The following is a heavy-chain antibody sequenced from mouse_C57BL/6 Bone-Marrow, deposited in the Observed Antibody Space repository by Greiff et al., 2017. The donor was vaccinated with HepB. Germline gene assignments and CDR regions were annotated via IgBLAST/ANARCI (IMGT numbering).Heavy chain of an antibody. CDR3: ATCYYYGSSPFAY. Sequence: QVQLQQPGAELVKPGASVKLSCKASGYTFTSYWMHWVKQRPGQGLEWIGMIHPNSGSTNYNEKFKSKATLTVDKSSSTAYMQLSSLTSEDSAVYYCATCYYYGSSPFAYWGQGTLVTVSA. D-gene: IGHD1-1*01. J-gene: IGHJ3*01. V-gene: IGHV1-64*01. CDR1: GYTFTSYW. CDR2: IHPNSGST.